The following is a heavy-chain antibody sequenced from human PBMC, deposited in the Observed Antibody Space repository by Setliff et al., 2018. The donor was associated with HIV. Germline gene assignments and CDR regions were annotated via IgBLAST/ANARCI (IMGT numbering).Heavy chain of an antibody. CDR2: ISYSGST. Sequence: PSETLSLTCTVAGASIRSQYWSWIRKPPGQGLVWIGYISYSGSTNYNPSLESRVAMSVDTSKQQFSLEVSSVTAADTAVYYCASRCGGDFWGQGTLVTVSS. CDR1: GASIRSQY. CDR3: ASRCGGDF. J-gene: IGHJ4*02. V-gene: IGHV4-59*11. D-gene: IGHD2-21*01.